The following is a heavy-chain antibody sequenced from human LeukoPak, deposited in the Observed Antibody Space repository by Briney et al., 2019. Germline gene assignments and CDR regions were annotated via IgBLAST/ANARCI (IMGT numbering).Heavy chain of an antibody. CDR3: ARAGDCSGGSCFTFDY. Sequence: PSETLSLTCAVYGGSFSGYYWSWIRQPPGKGLEWIGEINHSGSTYYNPSLKSRVTISVDTSKNQFSLKLSSVTAADTAVYYCARAGDCSGGSCFTFDYWGQGTLVTVSS. CDR1: GGSFSGYY. CDR2: INHSGST. V-gene: IGHV4-34*09. D-gene: IGHD2-15*01. J-gene: IGHJ4*02.